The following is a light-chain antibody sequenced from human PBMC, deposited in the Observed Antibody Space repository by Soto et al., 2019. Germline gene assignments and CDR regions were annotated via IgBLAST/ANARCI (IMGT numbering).Light chain of an antibody. V-gene: IGKV3-11*01. CDR1: QTINNN. J-gene: IGKJ5*01. CDR2: DAS. CDR3: QQRSVWPIT. Sequence: EIVMTQSPATLSVSPGDRVTLSCRASQTINNNLAWYQQKPGQSPRLLIYDASHRATGVPARFSGSGSGTDFTLTISSLEPEDFAVYYCQQRSVWPITFGQGTRLENK.